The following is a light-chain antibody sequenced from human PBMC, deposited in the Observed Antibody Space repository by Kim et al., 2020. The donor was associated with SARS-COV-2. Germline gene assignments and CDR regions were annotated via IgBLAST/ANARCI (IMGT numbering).Light chain of an antibody. V-gene: IGLV2-14*03. Sequence: GQAIPLSRTGTSSDMGHYVYVAWFQQHPGRAPKLLIFDVSERPSGVSIRFSGSKSVNTASLTISGLQADDEANYYCSSYTNSNTLIFGGGTQLTVL. CDR2: DVS. J-gene: IGLJ2*01. CDR3: SSYTNSNTLI. CDR1: SSDMGHYVY.